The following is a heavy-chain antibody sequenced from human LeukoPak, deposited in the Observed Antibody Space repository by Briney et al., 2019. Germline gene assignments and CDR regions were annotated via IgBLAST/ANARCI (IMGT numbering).Heavy chain of an antibody. V-gene: IGHV1-69*05. CDR3: ATTIDGYKDEWFDP. CDR1: GGAFSSYA. CDR2: IIPIFGTA. J-gene: IGHJ5*02. Sequence: SVKVSCKASGGAFSSYAISWVRQAPGQGLEWMGRIIPIFGTANYAQKFQGRVTITTDESTSTAYMELSSLRSEDTAVYYCATTIDGYKDEWFDPWGREPWSPSPQ. D-gene: IGHD5-24*01.